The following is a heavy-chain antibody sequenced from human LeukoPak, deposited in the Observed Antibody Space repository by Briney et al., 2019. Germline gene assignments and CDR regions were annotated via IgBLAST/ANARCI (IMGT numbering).Heavy chain of an antibody. CDR2: IYTSGST. CDR3: ARAPRPYKALAGYNWFDP. V-gene: IGHV4-4*07. D-gene: IGHD6-19*01. J-gene: IGHJ5*02. Sequence: SETLSLTCTVPGGSISSYYWSWIRQPAGKGLEWIGRIYTSGSTNYNPSLKSRVTMSVDMSKNQFSLKLSSVTAADTAVYYCARAPRPYKALAGYNWFDPWGQRTLVTVSS. CDR1: GGSISSYY.